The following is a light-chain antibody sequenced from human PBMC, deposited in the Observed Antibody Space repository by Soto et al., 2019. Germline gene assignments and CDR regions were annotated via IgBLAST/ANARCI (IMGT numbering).Light chain of an antibody. V-gene: IGKV3-20*01. Sequence: EIVLTQSPGTLSLSPGERATLSCRASQSVSSSYLAWYQQKPGQAPRLLIYGASSRATGISDRFSGSGSGTDFTLTISRLEPEEFAVYYCQQYGSSPLITFGQGTRLEIK. J-gene: IGKJ5*01. CDR3: QQYGSSPLIT. CDR1: QSVSSSY. CDR2: GAS.